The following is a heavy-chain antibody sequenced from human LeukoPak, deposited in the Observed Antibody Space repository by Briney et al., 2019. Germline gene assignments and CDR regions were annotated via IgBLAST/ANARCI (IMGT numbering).Heavy chain of an antibody. V-gene: IGHV4-39*07. D-gene: IGHD4-23*01. CDR3: ARDLRWAVVKVVDAFDI. Sequence: PSETLSLTCTVSGGSISSSSYYWGWIRQPPGKGLEWIGSIYYSGSTYYNPSLKSRVTISVDTSKNQFSLKLSSVTAADTAVYYCARDLRWAVVKVVDAFDIWGQGTMVTVSS. CDR2: IYYSGST. J-gene: IGHJ3*02. CDR1: GGSISSSSYY.